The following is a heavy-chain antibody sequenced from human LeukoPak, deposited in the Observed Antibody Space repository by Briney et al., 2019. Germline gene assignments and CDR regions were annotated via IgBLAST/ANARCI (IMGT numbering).Heavy chain of an antibody. J-gene: IGHJ4*02. CDR1: GYSISNGYY. CDR3: ARGQYYYGSGSYFLDY. Sequence: SETLSLTCTVSGYSISNGYYWGWIRQSPGKGLEWVGSVSHRGSTYYNPSLRSRVTISVDTSKNQFSLKLSSVTAADTAVYYCARGQYYYGSGSYFLDYWGQGTLVTVSS. V-gene: IGHV4-38-2*02. CDR2: VSHRGST. D-gene: IGHD3-10*01.